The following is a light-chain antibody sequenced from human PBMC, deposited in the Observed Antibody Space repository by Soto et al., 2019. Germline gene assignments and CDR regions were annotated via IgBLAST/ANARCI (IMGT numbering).Light chain of an antibody. CDR2: WAS. Sequence: DIVMTQSPDSLAVSLGERATINCKPSQSVLYSSNNNNYLAWYQQKAGQPPKKLISWASTRVSGVPDRFTGSGSGTDFTLTISSLQAEDVAVYSCQQYFSTPFTFGPGTKVDIK. J-gene: IGKJ3*01. V-gene: IGKV4-1*01. CDR1: QSVLYSSNNNNY. CDR3: QQYFSTPFT.